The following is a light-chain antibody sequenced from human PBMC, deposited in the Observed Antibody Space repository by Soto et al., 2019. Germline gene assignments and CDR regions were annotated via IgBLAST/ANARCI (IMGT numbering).Light chain of an antibody. CDR2: GAS. CDR3: HQYGSAPRT. V-gene: IGKV3-20*01. CDR1: QSVYGTY. J-gene: IGKJ1*01. Sequence: EIVMTQSPATLSVSPGERASLSCRASQSVYGTYLAWYQQRPGQAPRLLIYGASSRATGIPDRFSGSGSGTDFTLTISRLEPEDFAVYHCHQYGSAPRTFGQGTKVGIK.